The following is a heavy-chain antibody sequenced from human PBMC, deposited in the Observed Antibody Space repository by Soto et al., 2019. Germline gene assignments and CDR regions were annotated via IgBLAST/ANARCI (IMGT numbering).Heavy chain of an antibody. CDR3: ARGGRRSPVMDV. Sequence: QVQLQESGPGLVKPSQTLSLTCTVSGGSISSGGYYWSWIRQHPGKGLEWIGYIYYSGSSYYNPLTKSRVTISVDTSKNQSILKLSSVPAADTAVYYCARGGRRSPVMDVWGQGTTVTVSS. CDR2: IYYSGSS. J-gene: IGHJ6*02. V-gene: IGHV4-31*03. CDR1: GGSISSGGYY.